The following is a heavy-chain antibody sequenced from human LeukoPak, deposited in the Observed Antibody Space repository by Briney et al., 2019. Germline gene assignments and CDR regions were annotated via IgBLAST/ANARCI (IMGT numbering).Heavy chain of an antibody. J-gene: IGHJ3*02. Sequence: PSETLSLTCTVSGGSISSGSYYWGWIRQPPGKGLEWIGSIYYSGSTYYNPSLKSRVTISVDTSKNQFSLKLSSVTAADTAVYYCARLDCSSTSCYIGDAFDIWGQGTMVTVSS. D-gene: IGHD2-2*02. V-gene: IGHV4-39*01. CDR3: ARLDCSSTSCYIGDAFDI. CDR1: GGSISSGSYY. CDR2: IYYSGST.